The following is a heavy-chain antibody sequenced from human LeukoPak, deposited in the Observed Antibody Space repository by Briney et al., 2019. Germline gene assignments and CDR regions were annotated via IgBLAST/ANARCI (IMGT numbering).Heavy chain of an antibody. CDR2: MNPNSGNT. CDR3: ARGIPETTRGSQDYFDY. D-gene: IGHD1-20*01. V-gene: IGHV1-8*01. Sequence: GASVKVSCKASGSTFTSYDINWVRQATGQGLEWMGWMNPNSGNTGYAQKFQGRVTMTRNTSISTAYMELSSLRSGDTAVYYCARGIPETTRGSQDYFDYWGQGTLVTVSS. J-gene: IGHJ4*02. CDR1: GSTFTSYD.